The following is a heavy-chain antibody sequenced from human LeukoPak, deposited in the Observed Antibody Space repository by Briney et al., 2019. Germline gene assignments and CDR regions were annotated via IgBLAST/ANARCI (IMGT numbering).Heavy chain of an antibody. CDR2: MNPNSGNT. V-gene: IGHV1-8*01. D-gene: IGHD6-19*01. J-gene: IGHJ5*02. CDR3: ARTIAVAGTA. Sequence: ASVKVSCKASGYTFTSYDIHWVRQATGQGLEWMGWMNPNSGNTGYAQKFQGRVTMTRNTSISTAYMELSSLRSEDTAVYYCARTIAVAGTAWGQGTLVTVSS. CDR1: GYTFTSYD.